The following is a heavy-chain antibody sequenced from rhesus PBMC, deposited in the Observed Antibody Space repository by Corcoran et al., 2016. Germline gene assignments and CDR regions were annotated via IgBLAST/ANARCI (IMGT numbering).Heavy chain of an antibody. V-gene: IGHV4-65*01. CDR3: ARYSGSYHFDY. Sequence: QVQLQESGPGLVKPSETLSLTCAVSGGSISSSNWWSWFLQPPGKGLEWIGYISGSSGSTYYNPSLKSRVTISTDTSKNQFSLKLSSVTAADTAVYYCARYSGSYHFDYWGQGVLVTVSS. CDR1: GGSISSSNW. J-gene: IGHJ4*01. CDR2: ISGSSGST. D-gene: IGHD1-44*02.